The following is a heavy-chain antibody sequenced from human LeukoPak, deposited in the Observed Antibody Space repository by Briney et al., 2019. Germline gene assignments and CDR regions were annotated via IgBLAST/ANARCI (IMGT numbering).Heavy chain of an antibody. V-gene: IGHV3-21*01. Sequence: GGSLRLSCAASGFTFSSYSMNWVRQAPGKGLEWVSSISSSSSYIYYADSVKGRFTISRDNAKNSLYLQMNSLRAEDTAVYYCARVAAAYHFADWGQATLVTVPS. CDR3: ARVAAAYHFAD. CDR1: GFTFSSYS. D-gene: IGHD6-13*01. CDR2: ISSSSSYI. J-gene: IGHJ4*02.